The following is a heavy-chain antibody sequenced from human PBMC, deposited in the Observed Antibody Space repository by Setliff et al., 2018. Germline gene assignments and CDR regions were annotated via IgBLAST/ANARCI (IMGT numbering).Heavy chain of an antibody. Sequence: ASETLSLTCTVSGDSIRNYHWSWFRQPPGSRLEWIGYIYTTGSTSYNPSLKSRVTMSVDTSKNQFSLKMRSVTAADAALYYCARKDGDMWGQGTTVTVSS. J-gene: IGHJ3*02. CDR3: ARKDGDM. CDR2: IYTTGST. V-gene: IGHV4-4*08. CDR1: GDSIRNYH. D-gene: IGHD2-15*01.